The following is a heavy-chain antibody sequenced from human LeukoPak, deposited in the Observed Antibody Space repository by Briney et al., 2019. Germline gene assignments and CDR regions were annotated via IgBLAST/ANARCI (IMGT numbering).Heavy chain of an antibody. CDR2: IYNSGTT. J-gene: IGHJ4*02. Sequence: SETLSLTCAVSGGSIRNSSFYWGWIRQPPGKGLEWIASIYNSGTTYYNPSIKSRITIFVDTSKNQFSLKLSSVTAADTAVYYCARAVYDYVWGSYRYTGRFDYWGQGTLVTVSS. D-gene: IGHD3-16*02. CDR3: ARAVYDYVWGSYRYTGRFDY. CDR1: GGSIRNSSFY. V-gene: IGHV4-39*01.